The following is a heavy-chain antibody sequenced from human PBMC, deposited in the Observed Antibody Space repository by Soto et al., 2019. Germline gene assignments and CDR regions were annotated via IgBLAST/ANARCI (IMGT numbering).Heavy chain of an antibody. D-gene: IGHD4-17*01. CDR1: GGSFSCYD. CDR2: IYYNGNT. J-gene: IGHJ6*02. V-gene: IGHV4-34*10. Sequence: SETLSLTCAVYGGSFSCYDWTWVRQPPGKGLEWIGHIYYNGNTYYNPSLKSRLTMSLDTSQNQFSLHLSSVIAADSALFFCARATTVTSSFFYYGLDVWGQGTTVTVSS. CDR3: ARATTVTSSFFYYGLDV.